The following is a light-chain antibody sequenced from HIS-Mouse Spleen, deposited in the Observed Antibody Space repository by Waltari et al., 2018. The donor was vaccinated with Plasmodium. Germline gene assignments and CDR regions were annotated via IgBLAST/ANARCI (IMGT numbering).Light chain of an antibody. CDR2: GAS. V-gene: IGKV3-15*01. CDR1: QSARSN. J-gene: IGKJ3*01. Sequence: EIVMTQSPATLSVSPGERATLCCRASQSARSNLAWYQQKPGQDPRLLIYGASTRATGIPARFSGSGSGTEFTLTISSLQSEDFAVYYCQQYNNWSFTFGPGTKVDIK. CDR3: QQYNNWSFT.